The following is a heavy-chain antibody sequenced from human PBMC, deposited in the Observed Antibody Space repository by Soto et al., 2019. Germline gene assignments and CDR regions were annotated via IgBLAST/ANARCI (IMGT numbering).Heavy chain of an antibody. J-gene: IGHJ4*02. Sequence: QVQLVQSGAEVKKPGSSVKVSCKASGSTFSSYAISWVRQAPGQGLEWMGGIIPIFGTANYAQKFQGRVTITADESTSTAYMELSSLRSEDTAVYYCARANRPYCTNGVCDFFDYWGQGTLVTVSS. CDR2: IIPIFGTA. D-gene: IGHD2-8*01. CDR1: GSTFSSYA. CDR3: ARANRPYCTNGVCDFFDY. V-gene: IGHV1-69*01.